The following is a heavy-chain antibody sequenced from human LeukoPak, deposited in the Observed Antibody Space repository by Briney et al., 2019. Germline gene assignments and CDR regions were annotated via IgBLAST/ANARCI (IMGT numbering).Heavy chain of an antibody. Sequence: GGSLRLSCAASGFTVSSNYMSWVRQAPGKGLEWVSVIYNTGSTYYADSVKGRFTISRDNSKNTLYLQMNSLRAEDTALYYCARELDDAFDIWGQGTMVTVSS. J-gene: IGHJ3*02. CDR3: ARELDDAFDI. CDR1: GFTVSSNY. D-gene: IGHD3-3*01. V-gene: IGHV3-66*01. CDR2: IYNTGST.